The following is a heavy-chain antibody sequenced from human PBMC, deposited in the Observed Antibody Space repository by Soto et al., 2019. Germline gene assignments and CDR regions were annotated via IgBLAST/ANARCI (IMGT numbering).Heavy chain of an antibody. CDR2: IYHSGST. CDR1: GGSISSSNW. CDR3: ARGPDAGSSWGFGYYYGMDV. D-gene: IGHD6-13*01. V-gene: IGHV4-4*02. Sequence: KTSETLSLTCAVSGGSISSSNWWSWVRQPPGKGLEWIGEIYHSGSTNYNPSLKSRVTISVDKSKNQFSLKLSSVTAADTAVYYCARGPDAGSSWGFGYYYGMDVWGQGTTVTVSS. J-gene: IGHJ6*02.